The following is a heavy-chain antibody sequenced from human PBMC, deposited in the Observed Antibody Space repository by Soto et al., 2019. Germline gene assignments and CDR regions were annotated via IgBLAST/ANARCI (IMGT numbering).Heavy chain of an antibody. V-gene: IGHV4-39*01. CDR1: GVSISNSSYY. CDR3: ARNGSN. CDR2: IYYSGIT. Sequence: SETLSLTCTVSGVSISNSSYYWGWIRRPPGKGLEWIGTIYYSGITYYSPSLKSRVTISVDTSKNQFSLKLTSVTAADTAVYYCARNGSNWGQGTLVTVSS. J-gene: IGHJ4*02.